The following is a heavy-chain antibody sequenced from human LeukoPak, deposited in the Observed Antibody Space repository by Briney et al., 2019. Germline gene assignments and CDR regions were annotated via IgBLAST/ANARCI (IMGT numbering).Heavy chain of an antibody. D-gene: IGHD3-10*01. CDR1: GFTFSNSG. CDR2: ISYDGNNK. V-gene: IGHV3-30*03. Sequence: PGGSLRLSYAASGFTFSNSGMQWVRQAPGKGLEWLAVISYDGNNKQYADSVKGRFTISRDNAKNSLYLQMNSLRAEDTAVYYCTRDSQGSRTYSVDYWGQGTLVTVSS. CDR3: TRDSQGSRTYSVDY. J-gene: IGHJ4*02.